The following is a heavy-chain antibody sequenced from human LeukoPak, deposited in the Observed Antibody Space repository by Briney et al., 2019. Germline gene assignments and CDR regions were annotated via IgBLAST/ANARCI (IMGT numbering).Heavy chain of an antibody. Sequence: PGGSLRLSCAASGFTFSSYWMHWVRQAPGKGLEWVAVISYDGSNKYYTDSVKGRFSISRDNSKNTLYLQMNSLRAEDMAVYYCAKGFLMVRGVSSHFDYWGQGTLVTVSS. CDR2: ISYDGSNK. V-gene: IGHV3-30*18. D-gene: IGHD3-10*01. CDR3: AKGFLMVRGVSSHFDY. J-gene: IGHJ4*02. CDR1: GFTFSSYW.